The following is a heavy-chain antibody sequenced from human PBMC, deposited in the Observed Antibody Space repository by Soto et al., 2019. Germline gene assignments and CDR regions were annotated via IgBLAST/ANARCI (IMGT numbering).Heavy chain of an antibody. CDR2: IYYSGST. CDR1: GGSISSGGYY. D-gene: IGHD2-15*01. J-gene: IGHJ3*02. V-gene: IGHV4-31*03. CDR3: ARGLKRISKAAFDI. Sequence: QVQLQESGPGLVKPSQTLSLTCTVSGGSISSGGYYWSWIRQHPGKGLEWIGYIYYSGSTYYNPSLKSRVPISVDTSKNHFSLKLSSVTAADTAVYYCARGLKRISKAAFDIWGQGTMVTVSS.